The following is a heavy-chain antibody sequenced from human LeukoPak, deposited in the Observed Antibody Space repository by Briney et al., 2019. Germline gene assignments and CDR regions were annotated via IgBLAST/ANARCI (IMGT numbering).Heavy chain of an antibody. CDR2: ISGSGTYT. Sequence: GGSLRLSCAAPGFTFSSYSMNWVRQAPGKGPEWVSSISGSGTYTYYADSVKGRFTISRDNAKNSLYLQMNSLRAEDTAVYYCARDVVGSTYLYWGQGTLVTVSS. CDR3: ARDVVGSTYLY. J-gene: IGHJ4*02. D-gene: IGHD1-26*01. V-gene: IGHV3-21*01. CDR1: GFTFSSYS.